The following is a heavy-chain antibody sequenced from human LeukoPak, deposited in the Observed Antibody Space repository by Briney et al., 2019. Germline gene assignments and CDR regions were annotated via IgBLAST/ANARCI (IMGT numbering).Heavy chain of an antibody. D-gene: IGHD4-11*01. Sequence: PGGSLRLSCAASGFTFSSYWMSWVRQAPGKGLEWVANIKQDGSEKYYVDSVKGRFTISRDNAKNSLYLQMNSLRAEDTAVYYCARESYSNEPVFDYWGQGTLVTVSS. V-gene: IGHV3-7*01. CDR1: GFTFSSYW. CDR2: IKQDGSEK. CDR3: ARESYSNEPVFDY. J-gene: IGHJ4*02.